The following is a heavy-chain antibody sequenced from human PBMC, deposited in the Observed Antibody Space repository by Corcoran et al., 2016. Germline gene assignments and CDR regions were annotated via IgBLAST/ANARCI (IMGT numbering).Heavy chain of an antibody. CDR2: IYYSGST. V-gene: IGHV4-59*01. Sequence: QVQLQESGPGLVKPSETLSLTCTVSGGSISSYYWSWIRQPPGKGLEWIGYIYYSGSTNYNPSLKSRVTISVDTSKNQFSLKLSSVTAADTAVYYCARVGAGRSGGSPFDGYKSYYFDYWGQGTLVTVSS. CDR1: GGSISSYY. CDR3: ARVGAGRSGGSPFDGYKSYYFDY. J-gene: IGHJ4*02. D-gene: IGHD2-15*01.